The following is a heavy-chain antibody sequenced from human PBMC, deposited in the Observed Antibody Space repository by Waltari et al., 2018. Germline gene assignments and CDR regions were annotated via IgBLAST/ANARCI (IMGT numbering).Heavy chain of an antibody. V-gene: IGHV3-74*01. CDR1: GFTFSSYW. CDR3: TRDPSHCTNGVCYPDY. J-gene: IGHJ4*02. D-gene: IGHD2-8*01. Sequence: EVQLVESGGGLVQPGGSLRLSCAASGFTFSSYWMHWVRQAPGKGLVWGALINTVSSKKRFADSVKGRFTISRDNAKNTVYLQMNSLRADDTAMYYCTRDPSHCTNGVCYPDYWGQGTLVTVSS. CDR2: INTVSSKK.